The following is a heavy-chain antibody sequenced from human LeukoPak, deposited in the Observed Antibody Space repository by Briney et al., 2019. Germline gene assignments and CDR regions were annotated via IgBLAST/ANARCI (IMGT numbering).Heavy chain of an antibody. CDR2: ISGSGGST. D-gene: IGHD6-19*01. CDR1: GFTFSSYG. V-gene: IGHV3-23*01. Sequence: GGSLRLSCAASGFTFSSYGMSWVRQAPGKGLEWVSAISGSGGSTYYADSVKGRFTISRDNSKNTLYLQMNSLRAEDTAVYYCAKVGGQPTRSGWYLTTYYFDYWGQGTLVTVSS. CDR3: AKVGGQPTRSGWYLTTYYFDY. J-gene: IGHJ4*02.